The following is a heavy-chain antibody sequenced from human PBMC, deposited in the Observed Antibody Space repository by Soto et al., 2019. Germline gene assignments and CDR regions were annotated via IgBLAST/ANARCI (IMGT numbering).Heavy chain of an antibody. J-gene: IGHJ4*02. Sequence: ASVKVSCKSSGYTFTGYFMHWVRQAPGQGLEWMGWINPNSGDTKYAQKFQGRVTMTRDMSISTAYMELRRLTSDDTAVYYCARVWTYYDSSGSLDYWGQGTLVTVSS. V-gene: IGHV1-2*02. D-gene: IGHD3-22*01. CDR1: GYTFTGYF. CDR2: INPNSGDT. CDR3: ARVWTYYDSSGSLDY.